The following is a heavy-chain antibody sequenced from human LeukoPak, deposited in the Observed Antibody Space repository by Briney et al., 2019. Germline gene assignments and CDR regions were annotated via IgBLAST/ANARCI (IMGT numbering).Heavy chain of an antibody. V-gene: IGHV6-1*01. CDR1: GDSVSSNSAA. D-gene: IGHD3-10*01. CDR2: TYYRSKWYN. Sequence: TSQTLSLTCAISGDSVSSNSAAWNWIRQSPSRGLEWLGRTYYRSKWYNDYAVSVKSRITINPDTSKSQFSLQLNSVTPEDTAVYYCARAPLLWFGELSIFDYWGQGTLVTVSS. CDR3: ARAPLLWFGELSIFDY. J-gene: IGHJ4*02.